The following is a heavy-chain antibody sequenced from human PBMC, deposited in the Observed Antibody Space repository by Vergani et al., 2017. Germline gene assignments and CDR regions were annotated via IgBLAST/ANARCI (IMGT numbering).Heavy chain of an antibody. CDR2: IYYSGST. CDR1: GGSISSGGYY. J-gene: IGHJ5*02. CDR3: ARERTPRYSYNNNWFDP. V-gene: IGHV4-31*03. Sequence: QVQLQESGPGLVKPSQTLSLTCTVSGGSISSGGYYWSWIRQRPGKGLEWIWYIYYSGSTYYNPSLKSRVTISVDTSKNQFSLKLSSVTAADTAVYYCARERTPRYSYNNNWFDPWGQGTLVTVSS. D-gene: IGHD5-18*01.